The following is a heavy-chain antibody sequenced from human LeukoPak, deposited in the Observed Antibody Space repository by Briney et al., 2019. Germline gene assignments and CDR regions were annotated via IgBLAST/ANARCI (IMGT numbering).Heavy chain of an antibody. CDR1: GGSISSSSYY. CDR2: IYYSGST. Sequence: SETLSLTCTVSGGSISSSSYYWGWIRQPPGKGLEWIGSIYYSGSTYYNPSLKSRVTISVDTSKNQFSLKLSSVTAADTAVYYCARRVRLPVKLVRYYYYYYMDVWGKGTTVTVSS. V-gene: IGHV4-39*01. CDR3: ARRVRLPVKLVRYYYYYYMDV. J-gene: IGHJ6*03. D-gene: IGHD4-11*01.